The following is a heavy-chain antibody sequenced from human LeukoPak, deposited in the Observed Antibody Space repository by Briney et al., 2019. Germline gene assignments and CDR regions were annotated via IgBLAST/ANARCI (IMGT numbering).Heavy chain of an antibody. CDR1: GFTFSSYW. V-gene: IGHV3-7*01. CDR3: ARVGYNGWNFEN. D-gene: IGHD5-12*01. J-gene: IGHJ4*02. Sequence: GGSLTLSCAASGFTFSSYWMSWLRQAPGKGLQSVAYISQDVSHKYYVDSVKGRFTISRDNAKNSLHLEMNSLRAEDTALYYCARVGYNGWNFENWGQGTLVTVSS. CDR2: ISQDVSHK.